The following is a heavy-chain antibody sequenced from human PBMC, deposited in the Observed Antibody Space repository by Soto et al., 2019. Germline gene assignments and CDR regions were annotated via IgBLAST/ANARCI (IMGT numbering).Heavy chain of an antibody. V-gene: IGHV1-8*01. D-gene: IGHD3-16*01. CDR2: VSLNTGNT. CDR1: GDTFTNYE. Sequence: QVQLVQTGAEVKKPGASVMVSCEASGDTFTNYEINWVRQATGQGLEWLGWVSLNTGNTGYAQRFQGRVAMTANPFISTAYMELSSLKSEDTAVYYCATVPRGSRYFYYLDVCGKGTTVIVSS. J-gene: IGHJ6*03. CDR3: ATVPRGSRYFYYLDV.